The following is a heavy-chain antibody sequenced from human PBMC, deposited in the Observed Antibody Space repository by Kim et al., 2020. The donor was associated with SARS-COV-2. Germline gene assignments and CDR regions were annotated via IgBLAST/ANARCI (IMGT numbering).Heavy chain of an antibody. CDR3: ARVGPLLLWFGELLFDY. V-gene: IGHV1-18*01. J-gene: IGHJ4*02. CDR2: ISAYNGNT. Sequence: ASVKVSCKASGYTFTSYGISWVRQAPGQGLEWMGWISAYNGNTNYAQKLQGRVTMTTDTSTSTAYMELRSLRSDDTAVYYCARVGPLLLWFGELLFDYWGQGTLVTVSS. CDR1: GYTFTSYG. D-gene: IGHD3-10*01.